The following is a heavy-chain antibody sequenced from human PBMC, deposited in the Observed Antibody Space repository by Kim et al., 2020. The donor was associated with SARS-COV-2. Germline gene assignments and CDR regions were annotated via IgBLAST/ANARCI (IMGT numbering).Heavy chain of an antibody. D-gene: IGHD3-22*01. Sequence: ADSVKGRFTISRDNAKNTLYLQMNSLRAEDTAVYYCARPYYYDSSGYYLLWGQGTLVTVSS. V-gene: IGHV3-74*01. J-gene: IGHJ4*02. CDR3: ARPYYYDSSGYYLL.